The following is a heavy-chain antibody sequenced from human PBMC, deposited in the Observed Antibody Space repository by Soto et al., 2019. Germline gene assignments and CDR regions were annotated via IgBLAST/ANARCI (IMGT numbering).Heavy chain of an antibody. Sequence: QVQLVQSGAEVKKPGASVKVSCKASGYTFTSYGISWVRQAPGQGLEWMGWISAYNGNTNYAQKLQGRVTMTTDTSTSTAYMELRSLRSDDTAVYYCARDTNGFWFGEMSLVNWFDPWGQGTLVTVSS. V-gene: IGHV1-18*01. J-gene: IGHJ5*02. CDR1: GYTFTSYG. D-gene: IGHD3-10*01. CDR3: ARDTNGFWFGEMSLVNWFDP. CDR2: ISAYNGNT.